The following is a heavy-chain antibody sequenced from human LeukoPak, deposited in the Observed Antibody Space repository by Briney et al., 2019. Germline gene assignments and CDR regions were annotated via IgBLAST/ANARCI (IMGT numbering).Heavy chain of an antibody. CDR3: ARDHKSGSYLFPYYYYYMDV. D-gene: IGHD1-26*01. Sequence: SETLSLTCAVSGGSISSNSYYWGWIRQPPGKGLEWIGSIYYSGSTYYNPSLKSRVTISVDTSKNQFSLKLSSVTAADTAVYYCARDHKSGSYLFPYYYYYMDVWGKGTTVTVSS. J-gene: IGHJ6*03. V-gene: IGHV4-39*07. CDR2: IYYSGST. CDR1: GGSISSNSYY.